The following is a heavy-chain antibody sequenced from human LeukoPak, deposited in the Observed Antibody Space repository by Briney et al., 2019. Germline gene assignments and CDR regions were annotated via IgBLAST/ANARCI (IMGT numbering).Heavy chain of an antibody. Sequence: QPGGSLRLSCAASGFTFSSYAMSWVRQAPGKGLEWVSEISGSGGNTYYADSVKGRFTISRDNSKNTVYLQMNSLRAENTAVYYCAKVGFSGSYDWFDPWGQGTLVTVSS. CDR3: AKVGFSGSYDWFDP. J-gene: IGHJ5*02. V-gene: IGHV3-23*01. CDR1: GFTFSSYA. CDR2: ISGSGGNT. D-gene: IGHD1-26*01.